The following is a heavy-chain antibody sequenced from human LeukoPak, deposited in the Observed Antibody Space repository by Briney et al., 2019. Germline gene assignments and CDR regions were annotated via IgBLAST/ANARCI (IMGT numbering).Heavy chain of an antibody. J-gene: IGHJ4*02. D-gene: IGHD6-6*01. CDR2: INPNSGGT. V-gene: IGHV1-2*02. Sequence: ASVKVSCKASGYTFTGYYMHWVRQAPGQGLEWMGWINPNSGGTNYAQKFQGRVTMTRDTSISTAYMELSRPRSDDTAVYYCARAVSSITYFDYWGQGTLVTVSS. CDR3: ARAVSSITYFDY. CDR1: GYTFTGYY.